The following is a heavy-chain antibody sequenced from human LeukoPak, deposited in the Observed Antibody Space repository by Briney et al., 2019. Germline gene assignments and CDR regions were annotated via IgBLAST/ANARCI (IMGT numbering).Heavy chain of an antibody. Sequence: PSETLSLTCSVSGGSISSVDYFWTWIRQPPGKGLEWIGYIYYSGSTYYNPSLKSRVTISVDTSKNQFSLKLSSVTAADTAVYYCARGSTDFGYWGQGTLVTVSS. CDR1: GGSISSVDYF. J-gene: IGHJ4*02. CDR2: IYYSGST. V-gene: IGHV4-30-4*01. D-gene: IGHD2-2*01. CDR3: ARGSTDFGY.